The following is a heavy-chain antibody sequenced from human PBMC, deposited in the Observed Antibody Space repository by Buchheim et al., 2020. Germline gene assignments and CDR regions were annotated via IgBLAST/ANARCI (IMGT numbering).Heavy chain of an antibody. J-gene: IGHJ4*02. V-gene: IGHV3-21*01. CDR2: VGSGYHT. Sequence: DVQLVESGGGLVMPGGSLTLSCVTSGFSFSPFGMTWVRQAPGKGLEWVATVGSGYHTFYADLVEGRFTVSRDNARSSVYLQLNSLRAEDTAVYFCARDFSGWSRDYWGQGTL. CDR1: GFSFSPFG. D-gene: IGHD6-19*01. CDR3: ARDFSGWSRDY.